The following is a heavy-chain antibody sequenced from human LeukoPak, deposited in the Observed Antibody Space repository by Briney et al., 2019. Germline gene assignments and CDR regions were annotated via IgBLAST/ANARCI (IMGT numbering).Heavy chain of an antibody. Sequence: GGSLRLSCAASGFTFSSYAMHWVRQAPGKGLEWVAVISYDGSNKYYADSVKGRFTISRDNSKNTLYLQMNSLRAEDTAVYYCAMVVITDYYYYGMDVWGQGTTVTVSS. CDR3: AMVVITDYYYYGMDV. CDR1: GFTFSSYA. V-gene: IGHV3-30*04. D-gene: IGHD3-22*01. CDR2: ISYDGSNK. J-gene: IGHJ6*02.